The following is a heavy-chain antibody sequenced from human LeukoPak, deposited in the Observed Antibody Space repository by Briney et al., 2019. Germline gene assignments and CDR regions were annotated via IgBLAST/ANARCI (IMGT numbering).Heavy chain of an antibody. CDR3: ARDRYYYDSSGYYYFDY. V-gene: IGHV4-59*12. Sequence: SETLSLTCTVSGGSISSYYWSWIRQPPGKGLEWIGYIYYSGSTNYNPSLKSRVTISVDTSKNQFSLKLSSVTAADTAVYYCARDRYYYDSSGYYYFDYWGQGTLVTVSS. J-gene: IGHJ4*02. CDR1: GGSISSYY. CDR2: IYYSGST. D-gene: IGHD3-22*01.